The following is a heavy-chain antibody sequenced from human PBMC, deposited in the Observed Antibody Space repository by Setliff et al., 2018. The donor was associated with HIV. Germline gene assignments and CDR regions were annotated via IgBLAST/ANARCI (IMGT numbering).Heavy chain of an antibody. CDR2: ISYDGSNK. CDR3: ARSYYYSGNPGGEFDY. D-gene: IGHD3-16*01. J-gene: IGHJ4*02. Sequence: GGSLRLSCAASGFTLSSNWMSWVRQAPGKGLEWVAVISYDGSNKYYADSVKGRFTISRDNSKNTLYLQMNSLRAEDTAVYYCARSYYYSGNPGGEFDYWGQGTLVTVSS. V-gene: IGHV3-30*03. CDR1: GFTLSSNW.